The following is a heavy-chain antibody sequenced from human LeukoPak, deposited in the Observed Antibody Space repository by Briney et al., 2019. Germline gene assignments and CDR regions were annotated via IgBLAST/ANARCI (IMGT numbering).Heavy chain of an antibody. Sequence: SVKVSCKASGGTFSSYAISWVRQAPGQGLEWVGRIIPILGIANYAQQFQGRVTITADKSTSTAYMELSSLRSEDTAVYYCARFRYYDSSGYPRGGYYYGMDVWGQGTTVTVSS. J-gene: IGHJ6*02. V-gene: IGHV1-69*04. D-gene: IGHD3-22*01. CDR2: IIPILGIA. CDR1: GGTFSSYA. CDR3: ARFRYYDSSGYPRGGYYYGMDV.